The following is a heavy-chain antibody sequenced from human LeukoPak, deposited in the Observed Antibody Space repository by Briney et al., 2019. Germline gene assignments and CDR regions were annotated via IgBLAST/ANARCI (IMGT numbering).Heavy chain of an antibody. CDR2: ISAYNGNT. D-gene: IGHD3-16*02. V-gene: IGHV1-18*04. CDR1: GYIFTSYG. Sequence: ASVKVSCKASGYIFTSYGISWVRQAPGQGLEWMGWISAYNGNTNYAQKLQGRVTMTTDTSTSTAYMELRSLRSDDTAVYYCARDHKVYYDYVWGSYRLDYWGQGTLVTVSS. J-gene: IGHJ4*02. CDR3: ARDHKVYYDYVWGSYRLDY.